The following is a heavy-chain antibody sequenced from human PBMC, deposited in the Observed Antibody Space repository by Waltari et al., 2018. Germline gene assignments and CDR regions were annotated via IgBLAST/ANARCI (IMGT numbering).Heavy chain of an antibody. CDR1: GYTFTTYY. D-gene: IGHD6-6*01. J-gene: IGHJ4*02. Sequence: QVQLVQSGAEVKKPGASVKVSCKASGYTFTTYYLQWVRRAPGQGLEWVGWINPKGDTSYAQKFQGRVTMTRDTSISTAYMELSGLRSDDTAVYYCARDSTSYYWGQGTMVTVSS. V-gene: IGHV1-2*02. CDR3: ARDSTSYY. CDR2: INPKGDT.